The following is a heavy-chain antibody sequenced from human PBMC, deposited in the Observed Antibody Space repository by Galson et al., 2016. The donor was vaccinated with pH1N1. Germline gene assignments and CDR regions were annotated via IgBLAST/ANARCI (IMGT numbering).Heavy chain of an antibody. CDR3: ARAPIAAAPELYYFDY. Sequence: SLRLSCAASGFTFSDYYMSCIRQAPGKGLEWVSYISSGGSSIYYADSVKGRFTISRDNAKSSLYLQMNSLRAEDTAVYYCARAPIAAAPELYYFDYWGQGTLVTVSS. CDR1: GFTFSDYY. J-gene: IGHJ4*02. V-gene: IGHV3-11*01. D-gene: IGHD6-13*01. CDR2: ISSGGSSI.